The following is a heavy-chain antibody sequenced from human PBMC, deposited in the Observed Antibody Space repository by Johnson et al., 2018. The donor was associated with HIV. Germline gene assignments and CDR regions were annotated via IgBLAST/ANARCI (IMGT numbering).Heavy chain of an antibody. D-gene: IGHD6-19*01. Sequence: QVQLVESGGGVVQPGGSLRLSCAASGFTFGIYGMHWVRQAPGKGLEWVAFIRYDGSSKYYADSVKGRFTISRDNSKNTLYLQINSLRAEDTAVFYCAKGKSSGRGAFDIWGQGTKVIVSS. CDR2: IRYDGSSK. CDR3: AKGKSSGRGAFDI. CDR1: GFTFGIYG. J-gene: IGHJ3*02. V-gene: IGHV3-30*02.